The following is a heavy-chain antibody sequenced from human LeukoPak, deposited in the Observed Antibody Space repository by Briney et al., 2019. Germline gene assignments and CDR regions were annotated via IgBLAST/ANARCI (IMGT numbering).Heavy chain of an antibody. D-gene: IGHD6-19*01. CDR1: GFTFSSYA. CDR2: ITASGGNS. Sequence: GGSLRLSCAASGFTFSSYALSWVRQTPGKGLEWVSVITASGGNSYYTDSVKGRFTIPRDISKSTLYLQLNSLRAEDTAVYYCAKARRYTSDLDYWGQGTLVTVSS. V-gene: IGHV3-23*01. J-gene: IGHJ4*02. CDR3: AKARRYTSDLDY.